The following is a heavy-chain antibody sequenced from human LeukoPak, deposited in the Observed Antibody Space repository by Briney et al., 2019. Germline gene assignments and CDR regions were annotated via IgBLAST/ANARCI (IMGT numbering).Heavy chain of an antibody. CDR1: EYTFTSYW. CDR2: IYPGGSDT. CDR3: ARRGTAMAYYEY. Sequence: GESLKISCKGSEYTFTSYWIGWVRQMPGKGLEWMGIIYPGGSDTRYGPSFQGQVTISADKSISTAYLQWSSLKASDTAMYYCARRGTAMAYYEYWGQGTLVTVSS. J-gene: IGHJ4*02. D-gene: IGHD5-18*01. V-gene: IGHV5-51*01.